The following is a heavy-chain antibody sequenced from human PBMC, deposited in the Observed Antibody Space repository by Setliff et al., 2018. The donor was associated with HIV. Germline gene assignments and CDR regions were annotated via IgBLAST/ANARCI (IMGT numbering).Heavy chain of an antibody. V-gene: IGHV3-23*01. CDR3: AKDLHYGSGNYGWH. Sequence: PGGSLRLSCAASGFTFNIYTMSWVRQAPGKGPEWVSVISGNGGGTNYADSMKGRFTISRDNSKNMVYLQMSNVRAEDTAVYYCAKDLHYGSGNYGWHWGQGTLVTVSS. J-gene: IGHJ4*02. CDR2: ISGNGGGT. CDR1: GFTFNIYT. D-gene: IGHD3-10*01.